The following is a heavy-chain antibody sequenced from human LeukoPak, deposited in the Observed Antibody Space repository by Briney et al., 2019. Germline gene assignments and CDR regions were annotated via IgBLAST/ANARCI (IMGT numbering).Heavy chain of an antibody. D-gene: IGHD3-10*01. CDR2: IKSKTDGGTT. J-gene: IGHJ6*02. Sequence: GGPRRLSCAASGFTLSNGWMRWVRQAPGKGLEWVGRIKSKTDGGTTDYAAPVKGRFTISRDDSKNTLYLQMNSLKTEDTAVYCCTAYTLHGSGTYYYGMDVWGQGTTVTVSS. V-gene: IGHV3-15*01. CDR1: GFTLSNGW. CDR3: TAYTLHGSGTYYYGMDV.